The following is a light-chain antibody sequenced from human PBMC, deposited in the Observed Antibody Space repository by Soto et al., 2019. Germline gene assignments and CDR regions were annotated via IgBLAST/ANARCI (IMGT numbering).Light chain of an antibody. CDR1: SSDVGSYNY. CDR3: CSYAGSYTYV. V-gene: IGLV2-11*01. J-gene: IGLJ1*01. Sequence: QSALTQPRSVPGSPGQSVTISCTGSSSDVGSYNYVSWYQHYPGRAPKLMIYDVTKRPSGVPDRFSGSKSGNTASLTISGLQDEDEADYYCCSYAGSYTYVFGIGTKVTVL. CDR2: DVT.